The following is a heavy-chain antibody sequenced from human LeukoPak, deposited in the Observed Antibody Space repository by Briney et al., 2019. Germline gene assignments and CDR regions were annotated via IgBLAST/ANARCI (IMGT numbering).Heavy chain of an antibody. J-gene: IGHJ4*02. V-gene: IGHV4-59*08. CDR1: GGSISSYY. CDR2: IYYSGNT. D-gene: IGHD2-15*01. Sequence: PSETLSLTCTVSGGSISSYYWSWVRQPPGKGLEWVGYIYYSGNTNYNPSLNSRVTISVDTSKNQFSLKLSSVTAADTAVYYCARQGSSGAAIDYWGQGALVTVSS. CDR3: ARQGSSGAAIDY.